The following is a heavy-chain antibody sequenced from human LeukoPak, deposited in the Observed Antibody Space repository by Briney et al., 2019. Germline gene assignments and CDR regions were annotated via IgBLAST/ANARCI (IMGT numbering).Heavy chain of an antibody. CDR2: IYYSGST. CDR1: GGSISSSSYS. Sequence: PSETLSLTCTVSGGSISSSSYSWGWIRQPPGKGLEWIGSIYYSGSTNYNPSLKSRVTISVDTSKNQFSLKLSSVTAADTAVYYCARQYCSSTSCYLPMWWFDPWGQGTLVTVSS. V-gene: IGHV4-39*07. CDR3: ARQYCSSTSCYLPMWWFDP. J-gene: IGHJ5*02. D-gene: IGHD2-2*01.